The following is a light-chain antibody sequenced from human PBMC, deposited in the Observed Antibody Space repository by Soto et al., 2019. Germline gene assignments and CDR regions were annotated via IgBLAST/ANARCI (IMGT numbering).Light chain of an antibody. V-gene: IGKV1-12*01. CDR3: QQASSFPLT. CDR2: SAS. Sequence: IQVTQSPSSVSASVGDRVTITCRASQPISSWLAWYQQKPGQPPNLLIYSASTLRSGVPSRFSGSESGTLFTLTITNLQPEDFATYYCQQASSFPLTFGGGTKVDIK. J-gene: IGKJ4*01. CDR1: QPISSW.